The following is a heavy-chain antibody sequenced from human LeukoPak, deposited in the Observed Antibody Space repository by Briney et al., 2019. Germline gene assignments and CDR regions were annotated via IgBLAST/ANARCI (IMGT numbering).Heavy chain of an antibody. CDR1: GGSISSYY. D-gene: IGHD3-10*01. CDR2: IYYSGST. J-gene: IGHJ6*03. CDR3: AGDYYGSGYMDV. Sequence: SETLSLNCTVYGGSISSYYWSWIRQPPGKGLEWIGYIYYSGSTNYNPSLNSRVTISVDTSKNPFSLKLSSVTAADTAVDYCAGDYYGSGYMDVWGKGTTVTVSS. V-gene: IGHV4-59*01.